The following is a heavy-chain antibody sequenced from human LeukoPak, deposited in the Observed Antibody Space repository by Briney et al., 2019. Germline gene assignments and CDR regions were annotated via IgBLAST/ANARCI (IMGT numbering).Heavy chain of an antibody. CDR1: GFTFRSYS. CDR2: ISTSSDTI. CDR3: ARTPYYFDY. J-gene: IGHJ4*02. V-gene: IGHV3-48*04. Sequence: GGSLRLSCAASGFTFRSYSMNWARQAPGKGLEWVSYISTSSDTIYYADSVKGRFTISRDNAKNSLYLQMNSLRAEDTAVYYCARTPYYFDYWGQGTLVTVSS.